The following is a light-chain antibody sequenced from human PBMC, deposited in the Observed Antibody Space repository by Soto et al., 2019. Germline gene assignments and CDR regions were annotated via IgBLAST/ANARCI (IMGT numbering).Light chain of an antibody. CDR2: EAS. V-gene: IGKV1-5*03. CDR3: QQYEAYPLT. Sequence: DIQMTQSPSTLSASVGDRVTITCRASESISSWLAWYQQKPGKAPKLLIYEASSLESGVPSRFSGSGSGTEFTLTISSLQHDDFATYSCQQYEAYPLTFGGGTKVEIK. CDR1: ESISSW. J-gene: IGKJ4*01.